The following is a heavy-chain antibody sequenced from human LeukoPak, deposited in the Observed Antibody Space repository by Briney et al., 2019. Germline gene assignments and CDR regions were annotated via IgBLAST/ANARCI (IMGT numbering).Heavy chain of an antibody. CDR3: AREDYCSGGSCYSGYFQH. V-gene: IGHV4-59*01. Sequence: PSETLSLTCTVSGGSISSYYWSWIRQPPGKGLEWIGYIHYSGTTNYNPSLKSRVTISVDTSKNQFSLKLSSVTAADTAVYYCAREDYCSGGSCYSGYFQHWGQGTLVTVSS. J-gene: IGHJ1*01. CDR2: IHYSGTT. CDR1: GGSISSYY. D-gene: IGHD2-15*01.